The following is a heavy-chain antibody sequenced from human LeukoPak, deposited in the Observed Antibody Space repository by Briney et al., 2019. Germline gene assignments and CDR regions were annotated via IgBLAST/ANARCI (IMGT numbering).Heavy chain of an antibody. V-gene: IGHV3-23*01. J-gene: IGHJ6*02. Sequence: PGGSLRLSCAASGFTFSSYAMSWVRQAPGKGLEWVSAISGGGGSTYYADSVKGRFTISRDNSKNTLYLQMNSLRAEDTAVYYCAKGAAMAGNCYYYNMDVWGQGTTVTVSS. CDR1: GFTFSSYA. CDR3: AKGAAMAGNCYYYNMDV. D-gene: IGHD6-19*01. CDR2: ISGGGGST.